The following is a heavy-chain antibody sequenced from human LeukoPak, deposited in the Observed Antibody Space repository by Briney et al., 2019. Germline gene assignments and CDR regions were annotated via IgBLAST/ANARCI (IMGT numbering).Heavy chain of an antibody. V-gene: IGHV4-34*01. CDR3: ARGSDIVVVPAAPFDY. D-gene: IGHD2-2*01. CDR1: GGSFSGYY. J-gene: IGHJ4*02. Sequence: SETLSLTCAVYGGSFSGYYWSWIRQPPGKGLEWIGEINHSGSTNYNPSLKSRVTISVDTSKTQFSLKLSSVTAADTAVYYCARGSDIVVVPAAPFDYWGQGTLVTVSS. CDR2: INHSGST.